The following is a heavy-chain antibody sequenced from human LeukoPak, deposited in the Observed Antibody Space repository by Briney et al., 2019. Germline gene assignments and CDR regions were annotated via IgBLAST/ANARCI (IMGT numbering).Heavy chain of an antibody. CDR3: ARKGKLGDAFDI. J-gene: IGHJ3*02. D-gene: IGHD3-16*01. CDR1: GGSFSGYY. Sequence: SETLSLTCTVYGGSFSGYYWSWIRQPPGKGLEWIGEINHSGSTNNNPFLKSRVTISVDTSKNQFSLRLSSVTAADTAVYYCARKGKLGDAFDIWGQGTMVTV. CDR2: INHSGST. V-gene: IGHV4-34*01.